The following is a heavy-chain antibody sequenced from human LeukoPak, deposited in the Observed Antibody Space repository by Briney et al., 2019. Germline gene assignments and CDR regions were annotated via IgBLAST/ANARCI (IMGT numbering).Heavy chain of an antibody. CDR1: GGSFSGYY. Sequence: SETLPLTCAVYGGSFSGYYWSWIRQPPGKGLEWIGEINHSGSTNYNPSLKSRVTISVDTSKNQFSLKLSSVTAADTAVYYCARGPKWYYGSGSYSILDYWGQGTLVTVSS. CDR2: INHSGST. D-gene: IGHD3-10*01. CDR3: ARGPKWYYGSGSYSILDY. J-gene: IGHJ4*02. V-gene: IGHV4-34*01.